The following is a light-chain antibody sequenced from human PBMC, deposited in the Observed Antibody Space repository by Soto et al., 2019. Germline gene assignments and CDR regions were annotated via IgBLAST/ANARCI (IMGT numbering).Light chain of an antibody. CDR2: GAS. J-gene: IGKJ2*01. CDR1: QSVSSN. Sequence: EIVMTQSPATLSVSPGERATLSCRASQSVSSNLAWYQQKPGQAPRLLIYGASTRATGIPARFSGSGSGTAFTLTITSLQSEDFAVYYCQQYNNCPPKQYTFGRGPELEIK. CDR3: QQYNNCPPKQYT. V-gene: IGKV3-15*01.